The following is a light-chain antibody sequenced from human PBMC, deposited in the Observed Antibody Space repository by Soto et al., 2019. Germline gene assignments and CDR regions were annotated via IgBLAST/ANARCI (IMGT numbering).Light chain of an antibody. V-gene: IGKV4-1*01. Sequence: DIVMTQSPDSLDVSLGERATSTCKYSQSVLYSSINKNYLSWYQQKPGQHPKLLIYWASTRESGVPDRFSGSGSGTDFTLTISSRQAEDVAVYYCQQYDSTPYTFGQGTKLEIK. CDR1: QSVLYSSINKNY. CDR3: QQYDSTPYT. J-gene: IGKJ2*01. CDR2: WAS.